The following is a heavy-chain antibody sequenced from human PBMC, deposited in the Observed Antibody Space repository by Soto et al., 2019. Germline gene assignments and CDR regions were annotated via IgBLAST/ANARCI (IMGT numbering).Heavy chain of an antibody. Sequence: PGGSLRLSCAASGFTFSSYAMSWVRQAPGKGLEWVHAISGSGGSTYYADSVKGRFTISRDNAKNTLYLQMNSLRAEDTAVYYCENTGSGLCVVRGVIPWNYWGQGTLVTVSS. CDR2: ISGSGGST. CDR1: GFTFSSYA. D-gene: IGHD3-10*01. J-gene: IGHJ4*02. CDR3: ENTGSGLCVVRGVIPWNY. V-gene: IGHV3-23*01.